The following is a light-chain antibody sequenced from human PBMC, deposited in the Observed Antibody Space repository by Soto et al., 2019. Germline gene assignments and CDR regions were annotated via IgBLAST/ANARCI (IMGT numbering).Light chain of an antibody. V-gene: IGKV1-13*02. CDR3: HKFNYT. Sequence: AIQLTQSPSSLSASVGDRVTITCRASQGISRALAWYQHKPGKAPKQLVYDASILQSGVPSRFSGSGSGTDFTLTNSSLQPEAFATFDWHKFNYTCGPGTKVDIK. CDR1: QGISRA. CDR2: DAS. J-gene: IGKJ3*01.